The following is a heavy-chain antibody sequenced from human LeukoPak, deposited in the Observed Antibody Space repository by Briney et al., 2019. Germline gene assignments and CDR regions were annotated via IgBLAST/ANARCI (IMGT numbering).Heavy chain of an antibody. J-gene: IGHJ4*02. D-gene: IGHD1-20*01. CDR2: IIPIFGTA. CDR1: GGTFSSYA. V-gene: IGHV1-69*13. Sequence: GASVKVSCKASGGTFSSYAISWVRQAPGQGLEWMGGIIPIFGTANYAQKFQGRVTITADESTSTAYMELSSLRSEDTALYYCAKALLGGNWNDELDYWGQGTLVTVSS. CDR3: AKALLGGNWNDELDY.